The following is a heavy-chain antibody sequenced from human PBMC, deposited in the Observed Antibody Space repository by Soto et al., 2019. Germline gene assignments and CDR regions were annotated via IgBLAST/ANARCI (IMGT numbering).Heavy chain of an antibody. CDR1: GCTFTAYG. CDR3: SDL. Sequence: GAAGKPCSETSGCTFTAYGISWVRRAPGQGLEWIGWVSADSGRTNYARNIQGRVIMTRDRATATAYMELRNLRSDDTAARYSSDL. J-gene: IGHJ2*01. V-gene: IGHV1-18*04. CDR2: VSADSGRT.